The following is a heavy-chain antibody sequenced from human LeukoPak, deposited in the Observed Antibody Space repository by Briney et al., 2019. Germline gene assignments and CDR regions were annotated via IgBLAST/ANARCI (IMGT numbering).Heavy chain of an antibody. D-gene: IGHD5-18*01. CDR2: ITGSGGRT. J-gene: IGHJ4*02. Sequence: GGSLRLSCAASGFPFSIFGMSCGPQAPGKGLECVSPITGSGGRTSYPDSVKGRFIISRDNSKNTQYLQMNSLRAEDTAVYYCARDKDTGRQYHFDYWGQGTLVTVAS. CDR3: ARDKDTGRQYHFDY. CDR1: GFPFSIFG. V-gene: IGHV3-23*01.